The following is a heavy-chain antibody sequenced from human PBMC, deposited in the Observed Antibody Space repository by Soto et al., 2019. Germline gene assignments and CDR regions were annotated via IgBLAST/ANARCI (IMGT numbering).Heavy chain of an antibody. CDR3: ARVGHITNYGMAV. CDR2: VSPNNGDT. CDR1: GYPFREFR. V-gene: IGHV1-2*02. D-gene: IGHD1-26*01. J-gene: IGHJ6*02. Sequence: QVQLVQSGAEVKKSGASVKVSCKTSGYPFREFRMHWVRQAPGQGLEWMGWVSPNNGDTNYAQEFQGRVTMTRDTSINTVYMEFHSLTSEDTAVYYCARVGHITNYGMAVWGQGTTVTVSS.